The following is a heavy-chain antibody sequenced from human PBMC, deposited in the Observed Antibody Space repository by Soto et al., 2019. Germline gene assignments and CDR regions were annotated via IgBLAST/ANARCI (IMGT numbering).Heavy chain of an antibody. CDR3: ARVPWGLLAKPYCYYYYGMNV. Sequence: ASVKVSCKASGYTFTSYGISWVRQAPGQGLEWMGWISAYNGNTNYAQKLQGRVTMTTDTSTSTAYMELRSLRSDGTAVYYCARVPWGLLAKPYCYYYYGMNVWGHGTTVTV. D-gene: IGHD4-17*01. CDR1: GYTFTSYG. V-gene: IGHV1-18*01. CDR2: ISAYNGNT. J-gene: IGHJ6*02.